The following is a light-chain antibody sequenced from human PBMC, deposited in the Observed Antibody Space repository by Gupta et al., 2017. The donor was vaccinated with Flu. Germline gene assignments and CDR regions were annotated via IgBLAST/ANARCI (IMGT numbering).Light chain of an antibody. CDR3: YSTDTSGNHRV. V-gene: IGLV3-10*01. CDR1: ALPKKY. Sequence: SYELTQPPSVSVSPGQTARITCSGDALPKKYAYWYQQKSGQAPVLIIYEDRKRPSGIPERFSGSSSGTMTTLTISGAQVEDEADYYCYSTDTSGNHRVFGGGTNLTV. CDR2: EDR. J-gene: IGLJ3*02.